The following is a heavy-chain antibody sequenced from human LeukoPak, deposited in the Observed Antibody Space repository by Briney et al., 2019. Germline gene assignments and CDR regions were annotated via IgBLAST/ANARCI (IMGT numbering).Heavy chain of an antibody. V-gene: IGHV4-39*02. J-gene: IGHJ4*02. CDR3: AKRDDSGGNLVDL. CDR2: IYYSGST. D-gene: IGHD3-22*01. CDR1: GGSIRSGSHY. Sequence: PSETLSLTCTVSGGSIRSGSHYWAWIRQPPGKGLEWIGSIYYSGSTYNNPSLDNRITVSIETSKNHFSLKLSSLSAADTSVYYCAKRDDSGGNLVDLWGQGTLVTVS.